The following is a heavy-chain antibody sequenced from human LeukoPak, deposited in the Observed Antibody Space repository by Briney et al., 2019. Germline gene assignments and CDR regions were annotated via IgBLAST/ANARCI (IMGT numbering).Heavy chain of an antibody. CDR1: GFTFSSYA. CDR3: AKVGERSSWYYFDY. Sequence: GGSLRLSCAASGFTFSSYAMSWVRQAPGKGLEWVSAISGSGGSTHYADSVKGRFTISRDNSKNTLYLQMNSLRAEDTAVYYCAKVGERSSWYYFDYWGQGTLVTVSS. J-gene: IGHJ4*02. V-gene: IGHV3-23*01. D-gene: IGHD6-13*01. CDR2: ISGSGGST.